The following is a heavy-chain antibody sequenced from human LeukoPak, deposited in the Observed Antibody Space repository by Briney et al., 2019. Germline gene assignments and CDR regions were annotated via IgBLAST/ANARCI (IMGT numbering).Heavy chain of an antibody. CDR3: ARNLWSGTHFDY. V-gene: IGHV3-23*01. CDR1: GFTFSTYG. J-gene: IGHJ4*02. CDR2: ISGSGGST. Sequence: GGSLRLSCAASGFTFSTYGMSWVRQAPGKGLEWVSVISGSGGSTYYADSVKGRFTISRDNAKNSLYLQMNSLRAEDTAVYYCARNLWSGTHFDYWGQGTLVTVSS. D-gene: IGHD3-3*01.